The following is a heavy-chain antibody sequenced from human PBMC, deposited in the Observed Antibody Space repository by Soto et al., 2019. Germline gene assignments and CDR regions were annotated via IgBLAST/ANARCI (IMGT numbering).Heavy chain of an antibody. V-gene: IGHV1-69*02. J-gene: IGHJ4*02. CDR3: ARSIFCGGDCYPTFDY. CDR1: GGTFTDYT. Sequence: QVQLVQSGAEVKRPGSSVKVSCKASGGTFTDYTVSWVRQAPGQGLEWMGWIIPILGMAKYAQMFQGRVTITANKSTGTAYMDLSSLRSDDTALYFWARSIFCGGDCYPTFDYWGQGTLVTVSP. CDR2: IIPILGMA. D-gene: IGHD2-21*02.